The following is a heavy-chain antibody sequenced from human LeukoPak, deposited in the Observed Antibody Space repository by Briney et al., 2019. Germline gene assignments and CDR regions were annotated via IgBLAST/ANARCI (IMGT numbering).Heavy chain of an antibody. CDR2: ISSSGSST. D-gene: IGHD3-22*01. V-gene: IGHV3-48*03. Sequence: PGGSLRLSCAAAGLTFNSYEMNWVRQAPGKGLEWVSYISSSGSSTQYADSVTGRFTISRDNAKNSLYLQMNSLRAEDMAVYYCARDSDSSGLDAFDIWGQGTMVTVSS. CDR1: GLTFNSYE. CDR3: ARDSDSSGLDAFDI. J-gene: IGHJ3*02.